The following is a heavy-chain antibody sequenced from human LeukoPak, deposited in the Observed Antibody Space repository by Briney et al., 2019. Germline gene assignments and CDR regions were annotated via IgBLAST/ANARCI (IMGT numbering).Heavy chain of an antibody. CDR2: TNSDGSST. D-gene: IGHD4-17*01. CDR3: AKGGATVIDY. V-gene: IGHV3-74*01. J-gene: IGHJ4*02. CDR1: GFTFSNYW. Sequence: SGGSLRLSCAASGFTFSNYWMHWVRHAPGKGLVWVSRTNSDGSSTTSADSVKGRFTISRDNAKNTLYLQMNSLRAEDTAVYYCAKGGATVIDYWGQGTLVTVSS.